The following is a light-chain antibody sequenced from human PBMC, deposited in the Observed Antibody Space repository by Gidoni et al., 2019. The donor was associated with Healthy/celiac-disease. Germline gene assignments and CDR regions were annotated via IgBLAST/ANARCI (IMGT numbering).Light chain of an antibody. Sequence: DIQMTPSPSFLSASVGDRVTITCRASQSISSYLNWYQQKPGKAPKLLIYAASSLQSGVPSRFSGSGSGTDFTLTISSLQPEDFATYYCQQSYSTPGTFGQGTKLEIK. CDR1: QSISSY. J-gene: IGKJ2*01. V-gene: IGKV1-39*01. CDR3: QQSYSTPGT. CDR2: AAS.